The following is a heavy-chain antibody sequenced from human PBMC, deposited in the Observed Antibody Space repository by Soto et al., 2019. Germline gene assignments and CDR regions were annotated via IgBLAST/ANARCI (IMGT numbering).Heavy chain of an antibody. CDR1: GGTFSSYA. J-gene: IGHJ5*02. Sequence: QVQLVQSGAEVKKPGSSVKVSCKASGGTFSSYAISWVRQAPGQGLEWMGGIIPIFGTANYAQKFQGRVTITADKSTSTAYMELSSLRSGDTAVYYCARDTYYYGSGSYLFDPWGQGTLVTVSS. V-gene: IGHV1-69*06. CDR2: IIPIFGTA. D-gene: IGHD3-10*01. CDR3: ARDTYYYGSGSYLFDP.